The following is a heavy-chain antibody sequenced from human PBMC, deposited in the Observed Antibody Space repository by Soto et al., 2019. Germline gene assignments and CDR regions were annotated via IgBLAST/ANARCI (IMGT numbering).Heavy chain of an antibody. J-gene: IGHJ5*02. CDR2: INHSGST. V-gene: IGHV4-34*01. CDR3: ARSPNIVLGVPLDP. Sequence: QVQLQQWGAGLLKPSETLSLTCAVYGGSFSGYYWSWIRQPPGKGLEWIGEINHSGSTNYNPSLKSRVTISVDTSKNQFSLKLSSVPAADTAVYYCARSPNIVLGVPLDPWGQGTLVTVSS. D-gene: IGHD2-8*02. CDR1: GGSFSGYY.